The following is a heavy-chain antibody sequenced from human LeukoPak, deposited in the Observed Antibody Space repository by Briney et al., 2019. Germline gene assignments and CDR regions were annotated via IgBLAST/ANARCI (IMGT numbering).Heavy chain of an antibody. V-gene: IGHV1-2*02. CDR3: ARSRGTMVRGVIKSYYYYGMDV. J-gene: IGHJ6*02. CDR2: INPNSGGT. D-gene: IGHD3-10*01. Sequence: ASVKVSCKASGYTFTGYYMHWVRQAPGQGLEWMGWINPNSGGTNYAQKFQGRVTMTRDTSISTAYMELSRLRSDDTAAYYCARSRGTMVRGVIKSYYYYGMDVWDQGTTVTVSS. CDR1: GYTFTGYY.